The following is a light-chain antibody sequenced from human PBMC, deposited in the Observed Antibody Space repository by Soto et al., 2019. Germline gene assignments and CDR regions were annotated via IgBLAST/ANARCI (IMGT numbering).Light chain of an antibody. J-gene: IGLJ2*01. CDR2: DVS. CDR1: SSDVGGYNY. V-gene: IGLV2-11*01. Sequence: QSVLTQPRSVSGSPGQSVTISCTGTSSDVGGYNYVSWYQQHPGKAPKLMIYDVSKRPSGVPDRFSGSKSGNTASLTISGLQAEDEADYYCCSYAGSYTVVGGGTKLTFL. CDR3: CSYAGSYTV.